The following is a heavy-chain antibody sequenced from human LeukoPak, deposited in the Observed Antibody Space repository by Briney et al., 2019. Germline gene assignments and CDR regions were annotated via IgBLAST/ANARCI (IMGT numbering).Heavy chain of an antibody. CDR1: GGSLSGYY. Sequence: SETLSLTCGVYGGSLSGYYWSRIRQPPGKGLEWIGEVIHSGSTNYNPSLKSRVTISLDTSKNQLSLKLSSVTAADTAVYYCARDCSSSSCWVDAFDIWGQGTMVTVSS. D-gene: IGHD2-2*01. J-gene: IGHJ3*02. CDR2: VIHSGST. CDR3: ARDCSSSSCWVDAFDI. V-gene: IGHV4-34*12.